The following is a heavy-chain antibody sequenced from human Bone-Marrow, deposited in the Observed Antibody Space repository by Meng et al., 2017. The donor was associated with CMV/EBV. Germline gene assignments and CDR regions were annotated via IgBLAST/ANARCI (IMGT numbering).Heavy chain of an antibody. CDR2: ITSGHGST. J-gene: IGHJ4*01. Sequence: ASVKVSCKASGYTFTSYDINWVRQAPGQGLEWMAIITSGHGSTTYAQKFQGRVTMTRDTSTSTVYMELSSLRSEDTAVYYCARTRATRMGTPFDYWGQEPGSPSPQ. V-gene: IGHV1-46*01. CDR3: ARTRATRMGTPFDY. D-gene: IGHD4-23*01. CDR1: GYTFTSYD.